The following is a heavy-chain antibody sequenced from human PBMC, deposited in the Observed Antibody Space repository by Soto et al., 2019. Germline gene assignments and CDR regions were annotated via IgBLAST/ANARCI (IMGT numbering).Heavy chain of an antibody. CDR2: IYWNDDK. Sequence: SGPTLVNPTQTLTLTCIFSGFSLRASGVGVGWIRQPPGKALEWLGFIYWNDDKRYSPSLKSRLTITKDTSKNQVVLTMTNMDPVDTATYYCAKSGSSGWYGWFDPWGQGTLVTVSS. V-gene: IGHV2-5*01. CDR3: AKSGSSGWYGWFDP. CDR1: GFSLRASGVG. D-gene: IGHD6-19*01. J-gene: IGHJ5*02.